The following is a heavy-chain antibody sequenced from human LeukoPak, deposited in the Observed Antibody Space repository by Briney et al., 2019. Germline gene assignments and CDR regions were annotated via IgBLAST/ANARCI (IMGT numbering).Heavy chain of an antibody. J-gene: IGHJ6*03. CDR1: GFTFSSYA. CDR3: AKDRAAAGLYYYYMDV. CDR2: ISGSGGST. D-gene: IGHD6-13*01. Sequence: GGSLRLSCAASGFTFSSYAMSWVRQAPGKGLEWVSAISGSGGSTYYADSVKGRFTISRDNSKNTLYLQMNSLRAEDTAVYYCAKDRAAAGLYYYYMDVWGKGTTVTVSS. V-gene: IGHV3-23*01.